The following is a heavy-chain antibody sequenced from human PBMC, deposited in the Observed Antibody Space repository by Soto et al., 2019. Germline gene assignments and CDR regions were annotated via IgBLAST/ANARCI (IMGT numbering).Heavy chain of an antibody. CDR3: ARYYDFWSGYNSRWFDP. Sequence: ASVKVSCKASGYTFTSYGISWVRQAPGQGLEWMGWISAYNGNTNYAQKLQGRVTMTTDTSTSTAYMELRSLRSDDTAVYYCARYYDFWSGYNSRWFDPWGQVTLVTVSS. V-gene: IGHV1-18*04. CDR2: ISAYNGNT. J-gene: IGHJ5*02. D-gene: IGHD3-3*01. CDR1: GYTFTSYG.